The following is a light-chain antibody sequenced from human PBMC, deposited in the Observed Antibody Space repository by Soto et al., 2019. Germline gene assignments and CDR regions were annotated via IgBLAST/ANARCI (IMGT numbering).Light chain of an antibody. V-gene: IGKV1-27*01. CDR1: QDISDH. Sequence: DFQMTQSPSSLSASVGDRVTITCRASQDISDHLAWYQHKPGKVPKLLIYEASTWQSGVTSRFSGGGSGTDFTLTISSLQPEDVATYYCQKYNRTPRTFGQGTKVEL. CDR2: EAS. J-gene: IGKJ1*01. CDR3: QKYNRTPRT.